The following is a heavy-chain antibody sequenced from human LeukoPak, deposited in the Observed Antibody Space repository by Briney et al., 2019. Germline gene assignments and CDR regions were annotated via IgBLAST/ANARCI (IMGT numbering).Heavy chain of an antibody. Sequence: ASVKVSCKASGYIFTGYYMHWVRQAPGQGLEWMGWINPNSGGTNYAQKFQGRVTMTRDTSISTAYMELRRLRSDDTAVYYCAKSPSTGVVVPAVIQLYFDYWGQGTLVTVSS. D-gene: IGHD2-2*01. CDR3: AKSPSTGVVVPAVIQLYFDY. J-gene: IGHJ4*02. CDR1: GYIFTGYY. CDR2: INPNSGGT. V-gene: IGHV1-2*02.